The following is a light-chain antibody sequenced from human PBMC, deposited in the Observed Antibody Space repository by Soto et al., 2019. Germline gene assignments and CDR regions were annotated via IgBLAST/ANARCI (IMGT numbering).Light chain of an antibody. V-gene: IGKV1-17*03. CDR1: QGIDNY. CDR2: AAS. Sequence: SKSPSAMSAYVGDRVAITCRSSQGIDNYLAWFQQKPGKVPQRLIYAASTLQSGVPSRFSGSGSGTDFTLTISSLQPEDFATYYCQQANSFLTWPFGQVAKVAIK. J-gene: IGKJ1*01. CDR3: QQANSFLTWP.